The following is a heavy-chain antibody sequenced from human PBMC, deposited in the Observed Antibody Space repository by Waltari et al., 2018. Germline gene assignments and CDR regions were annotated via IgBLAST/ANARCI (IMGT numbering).Heavy chain of an antibody. D-gene: IGHD1-26*01. CDR3: ARHYRADGGSFDI. CDR1: GDSFSSDNYY. CDR2: VYYSGST. V-gene: IGHV4-39*01. Sequence: QLQLQESGPGLVKPSETLSLTCTVSGDSFSSDNYYWGWIRQPPGKWPEWIGRVYYSGSTYDNPSLKSRVTISIDTSKNQFSLMLSSVTAADTAVYYCARHYRADGGSFDIWGQGTMVTVSS. J-gene: IGHJ3*02.